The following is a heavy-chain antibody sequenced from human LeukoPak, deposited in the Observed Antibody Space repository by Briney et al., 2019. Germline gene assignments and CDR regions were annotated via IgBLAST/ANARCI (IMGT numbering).Heavy chain of an antibody. D-gene: IGHD3-3*01. V-gene: IGHV3-30*01. CDR1: GCTFSSFA. Sequence: GGSLRLSCAASGCTFSSFAMHWVRQAPGKGIEWVAVISDDGSNKHYADSLKDRFTISRDNSKNTLYLQMNSLRGEDTAVYYWSREGEDDFWSAFDYWGQGTLVTVSS. CDR2: ISDDGSNK. J-gene: IGHJ4*02. CDR3: SREGEDDFWSAFDY.